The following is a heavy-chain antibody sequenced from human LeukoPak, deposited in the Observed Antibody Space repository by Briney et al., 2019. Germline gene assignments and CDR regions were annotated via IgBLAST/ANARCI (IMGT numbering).Heavy chain of an antibody. D-gene: IGHD3-10*01. CDR1: GFTFSTYA. Sequence: SGGSLRLSCSVSGFTFSTYAMSWVRQAPGKGLKCDSTISASGGSTYYADSVKGRFTISRDNSKNTLYLQMNSLRAEDTAVYYCATYYYRSGSPLRYFDYWGQGTLVTVSS. J-gene: IGHJ4*02. CDR3: ATYYYRSGSPLRYFDY. V-gene: IGHV3-23*01. CDR2: ISASGGST.